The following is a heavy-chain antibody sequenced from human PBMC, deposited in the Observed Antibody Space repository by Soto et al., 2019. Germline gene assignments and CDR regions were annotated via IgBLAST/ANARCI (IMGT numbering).Heavy chain of an antibody. Sequence: QVHLVQSGTEVKEPGASVKVSCKASASTVTGYTINWVRQAPGQGLEWMGWISTLNGNTKYAGNFEGRVPMTTTTSPTTAYMELTSLTFDDTAVYFCARGTVTSGRWFGPWGKGTLVSVSS. CDR1: ASTVTGYT. V-gene: IGHV1-18*04. D-gene: IGHD4-17*01. CDR2: ISTLNGNT. J-gene: IGHJ5*02. CDR3: ARGTVTSGRWFGP.